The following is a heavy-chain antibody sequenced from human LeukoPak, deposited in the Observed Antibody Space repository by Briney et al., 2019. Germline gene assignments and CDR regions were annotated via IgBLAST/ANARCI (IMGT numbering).Heavy chain of an antibody. V-gene: IGHV1-8*01. Sequence: ASVTVSCKASGYTFISYDIDWVRQATGQGLEWMGWMSPKSGNTDYAQKFQGRVTMTRDMSTSTVYMELSSLRSEDTAVYYCARNYGDYTVDYWGQGTLVTVSS. D-gene: IGHD4-17*01. J-gene: IGHJ4*02. CDR3: ARNYGDYTVDY. CDR2: MSPKSGNT. CDR1: GYTFISYD.